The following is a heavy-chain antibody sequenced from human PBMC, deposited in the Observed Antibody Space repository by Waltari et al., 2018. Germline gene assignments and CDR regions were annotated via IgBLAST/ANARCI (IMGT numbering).Heavy chain of an antibody. Sequence: QVQLQESGPGLVKPSQTLSLTCTVSGGSISSGVYDCRWIRQHPGNGLEWIGYIYYSGSTYYNPSLKSRVTISVDTSKNQFSLKLSSVTAADTAVYYCARELEYSSSSHYYYYMDVWGKGTTVTVSS. CDR3: ARELEYSSSSHYYYYMDV. CDR2: IYYSGST. CDR1: GGSISSGVYD. D-gene: IGHD6-6*01. V-gene: IGHV4-31*03. J-gene: IGHJ6*03.